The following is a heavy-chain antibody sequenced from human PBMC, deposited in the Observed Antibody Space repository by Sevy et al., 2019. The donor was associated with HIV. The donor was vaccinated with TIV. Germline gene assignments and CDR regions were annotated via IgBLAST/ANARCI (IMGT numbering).Heavy chain of an antibody. CDR1: GFSFSSYG. CDR3: VKEGGGGGGDH. V-gene: IGHV3-30*02. Sequence: GGSLRLSCAASGFSFSSYGMHWVRQAPGKGLEWMSYIQYDGSNKDYGDSVKGRFTISRDNSKNTLYLKMNSLRVEDTVVFYCVKEGGGGGGDHWGQGTLVTVSS. J-gene: IGHJ4*02. D-gene: IGHD3-16*01. CDR2: IQYDGSNK.